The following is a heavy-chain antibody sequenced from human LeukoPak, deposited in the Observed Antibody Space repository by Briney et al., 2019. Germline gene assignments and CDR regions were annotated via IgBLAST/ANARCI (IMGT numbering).Heavy chain of an antibody. V-gene: IGHV3-30*04. Sequence: PGGSLRLSCAASGFTFSSYAMHWVRQAPGKGLEWVAVISYGGSNKYYADSVKGRFTISRDNSKNTLYLQMNSLRAEDTAVYYCARDPSLDTAMVDYYYYMDVWGKGTTVTVSS. J-gene: IGHJ6*03. D-gene: IGHD5-18*01. CDR2: ISYGGSNK. CDR1: GFTFSSYA. CDR3: ARDPSLDTAMVDYYYYMDV.